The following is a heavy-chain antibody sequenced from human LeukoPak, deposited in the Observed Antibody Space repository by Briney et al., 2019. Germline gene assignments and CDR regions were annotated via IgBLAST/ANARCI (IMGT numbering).Heavy chain of an antibody. CDR1: GFTFSSYW. CDR2: INSDGRST. D-gene: IGHD3-3*01. CDR3: ARVTIFGVVATFDY. Sequence: PGGSLRLSCAASGFTFSSYWMHWVRQAPGKGLVWVSRINSDGRSTSYADSVKGLFTISRDSAKNTLYLQMNSLRAEDTAVYYCARVTIFGVVATFDYWGQGTLVTVSS. V-gene: IGHV3-74*01. J-gene: IGHJ4*02.